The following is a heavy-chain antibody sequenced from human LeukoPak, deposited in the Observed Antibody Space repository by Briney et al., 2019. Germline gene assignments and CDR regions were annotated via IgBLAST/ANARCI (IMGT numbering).Heavy chain of an antibody. CDR3: ATLDRTVVTMVRGRYNWFDP. J-gene: IGHJ5*02. D-gene: IGHD3-10*01. CDR1: GFTFSSYG. Sequence: GGSLRLSCAASGFTFSSYGMHWVRQAPGKGLEWVAVIWYDGSNKYYADSVKGRFTISRDNSKNTLYLQMNSLRAEDTAVYYCATLDRTVVTMVRGRYNWFDPWGQGTLVTVSS. V-gene: IGHV3-30*02. CDR2: IWYDGSNK.